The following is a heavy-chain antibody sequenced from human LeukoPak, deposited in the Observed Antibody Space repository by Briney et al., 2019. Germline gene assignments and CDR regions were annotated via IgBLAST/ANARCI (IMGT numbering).Heavy chain of an antibody. V-gene: IGHV3-11*05. Sequence: GGSLRLSCAASGFTFSDYYISWIRQAPGKGLDWVSYISGNTFYTNYADSVKGRLTISRDNAKRSLYLQMNSVRAEDTAVYYCARDGAAAGPDRADFDYWGQGTLVTVSS. CDR2: ISGNTFYT. CDR1: GFTFSDYY. CDR3: ARDGAAAGPDRADFDY. J-gene: IGHJ4*02. D-gene: IGHD6-13*01.